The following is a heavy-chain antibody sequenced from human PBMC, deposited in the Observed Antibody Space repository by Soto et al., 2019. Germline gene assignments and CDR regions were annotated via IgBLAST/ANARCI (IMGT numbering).Heavy chain of an antibody. V-gene: IGHV1-46*03. J-gene: IGHJ6*03. Sequence: GPVKVSCKASGYTFTSYYMHWVRQAPGQGLEWMGIINPSGGSTSYAQKFQGRVTMTRDTSTSTVYMELSSLRSEDTAVYYCARGGITGAYYYYYYMDVWGKGTTVTVSS. CDR1: GYTFTSYY. CDR3: ARGGITGAYYYYYYMDV. D-gene: IGHD1-20*01. CDR2: INPSGGST.